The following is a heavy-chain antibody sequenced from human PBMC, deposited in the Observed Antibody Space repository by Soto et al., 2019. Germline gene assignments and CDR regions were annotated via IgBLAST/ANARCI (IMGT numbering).Heavy chain of an antibody. CDR3: AREEYSSSLWGGYYYGMDV. V-gene: IGHV6-1*01. CDR2: TYYRSKWYN. CDR1: GDSVSSNRAA. Sequence: PSQTLSLTCAISGDSVSSNRAAWNWIRQSPSRGLEWLGRTYYRSKWYNDYAVSVKSRITINPDTSKNQFSLQLNSVTPEDTAVYYCAREEYSSSLWGGYYYGMDVWGQGTTVTASS. J-gene: IGHJ6*02. D-gene: IGHD6-6*01.